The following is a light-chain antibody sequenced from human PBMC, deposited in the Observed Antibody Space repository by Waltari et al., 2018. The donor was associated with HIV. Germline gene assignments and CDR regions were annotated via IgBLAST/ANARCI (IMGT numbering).Light chain of an antibody. J-gene: IGLJ3*02. V-gene: IGLV1-47*01. CDR3: ATWDDSLSGLWV. CDR1: SSNIGSNY. Sequence: QSVLTQPPSASGTPGQRVTIPCSGSSSNIGSNYVYWYQQLPGTAPKLLIYRNNQRPSGVPDRFSGSKSGTSASLAISGLRSEDEADYYCATWDDSLSGLWVFGGGTKLTVL. CDR2: RNN.